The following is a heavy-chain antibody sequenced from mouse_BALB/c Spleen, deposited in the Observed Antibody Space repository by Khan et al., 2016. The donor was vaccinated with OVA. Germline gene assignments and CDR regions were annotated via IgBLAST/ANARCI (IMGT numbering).Heavy chain of an antibody. CDR2: ISSGGDYT. CDR3: ASHLTGSFAY. V-gene: IGHV5-6*01. Sequence: EVELVASGGDLVKPGGSLTLSCAASGFTFSSYSMSWVRQTPDKRLEWVATISSGGDYTYYPDSVKGRFTISRDKAKNTLYLQMSSLKSEDTAMYYCASHLTGSFAYWGQGTLVTVSA. CDR1: GFTFSSYS. J-gene: IGHJ3*01. D-gene: IGHD4-1*01.